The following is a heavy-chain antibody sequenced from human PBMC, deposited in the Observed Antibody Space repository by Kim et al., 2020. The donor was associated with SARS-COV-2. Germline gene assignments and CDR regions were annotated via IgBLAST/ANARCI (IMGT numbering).Heavy chain of an antibody. D-gene: IGHD2-2*03. CDR3: ARGGGYCSSTSCYRSQSYVVTDY. CDR2: INHSGST. CDR1: GGSFSGYY. J-gene: IGHJ4*02. V-gene: IGHV4-34*01. Sequence: SETLSLTCAVYGGSFSGYYWSWIRQPPGKGLEWIGEINHSGSTNYNPSLKSRVTISVDTSKNQFSLKLSSVTAADTAVYYCARGGGYCSSTSCYRSQSYVVTDYWGQGTLVTVSS.